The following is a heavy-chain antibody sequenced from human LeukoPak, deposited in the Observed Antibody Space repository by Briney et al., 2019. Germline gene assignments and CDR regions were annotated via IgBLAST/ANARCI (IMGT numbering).Heavy chain of an antibody. D-gene: IGHD3-10*01. Sequence: SETLSLTCTVSGGSISSYYWSWIRQPPGKGLEWIGYIYYSGSTNYNPSLKSRVTISVDTSKNQFSLKLSSVTAADTAVYYCARGAITMVRGVITRILAFDIWGQGTMVTVSS. CDR2: IYYSGST. CDR1: GGSISSYY. J-gene: IGHJ3*02. CDR3: ARGAITMVRGVITRILAFDI. V-gene: IGHV4-59*01.